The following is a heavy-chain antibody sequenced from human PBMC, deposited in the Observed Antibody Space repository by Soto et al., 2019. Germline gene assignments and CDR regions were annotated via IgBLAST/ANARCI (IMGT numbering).Heavy chain of an antibody. CDR1: GYTFTSYD. J-gene: IGHJ6*03. D-gene: IGHD3-3*01. V-gene: IGHV1-8*01. Sequence: ASVKVSCKASGYTFTSYDINWVRQATGQGLEWMGWMNPKSGNTGYAQKFQGRVTMTRNTSISTAYMELSSLRSEDTAVYYCARGGTDFWSGPAHYYYYMDVWGKGTTVTVSS. CDR3: ARGGTDFWSGPAHYYYYMDV. CDR2: MNPKSGNT.